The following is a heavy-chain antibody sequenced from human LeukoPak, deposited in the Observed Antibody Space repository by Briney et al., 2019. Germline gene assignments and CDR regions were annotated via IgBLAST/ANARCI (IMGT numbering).Heavy chain of an antibody. CDR2: ISGSGGST. V-gene: IGHV3-23*01. Sequence: GGSLRLSCAASGFTFSSYSMNWVRQAPGKGLEWVSAISGSGGSTYYADSVKGRFTISRDNSKNTLYLQMNSLRAEDTAVYYCAKWEGNTRNYYDFWSGYPPAFDYWGQGTLVTVSS. D-gene: IGHD3-3*01. CDR3: AKWEGNTRNYYDFWSGYPPAFDY. J-gene: IGHJ4*02. CDR1: GFTFSSYS.